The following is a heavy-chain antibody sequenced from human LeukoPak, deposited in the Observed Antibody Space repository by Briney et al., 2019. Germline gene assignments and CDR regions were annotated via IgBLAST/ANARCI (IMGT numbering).Heavy chain of an antibody. Sequence: GGSLRLSCAASGFTFNNCAMSWVRQPPGKGLEWVSAVTDDGTTTYYADSVKGRFTISRDNSKNTVYLQMNYLAADDTARYYCVKEERGYSYGDYWGQGTLVTVSS. CDR2: VTDDGTTT. CDR3: VKEERGYSYGDY. J-gene: IGHJ4*02. CDR1: GFTFNNCA. D-gene: IGHD5-18*01. V-gene: IGHV3-23*01.